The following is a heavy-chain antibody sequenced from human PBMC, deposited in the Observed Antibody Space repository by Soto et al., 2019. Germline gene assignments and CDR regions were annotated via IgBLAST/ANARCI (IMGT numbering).Heavy chain of an antibody. CDR3: SKEVASRPAGGWYYGMDV. V-gene: IGHV3-30*18. CDR1: GFTFSSYG. CDR2: ISYDGSNK. D-gene: IGHD6-6*01. J-gene: IGHJ6*02. Sequence: GGSLRLCSVVSGFTFSSYGMHWVRQAPGKGLEWVAVISYDGSNKFYADSVKGRFTISRDNSKNTLYLQMNSLRPEDTAAYYCSKEVASRPAGGWYYGMDVWGQGTTVTVSS.